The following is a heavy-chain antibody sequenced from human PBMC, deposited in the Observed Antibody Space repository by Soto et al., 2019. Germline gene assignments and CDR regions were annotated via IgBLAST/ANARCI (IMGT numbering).Heavy chain of an antibody. J-gene: IGHJ6*02. CDR1: GFTFSSYS. D-gene: IGHD2-2*02. CDR3: ARGHIPSGYYYYYYGMDV. CDR2: ISSSSSYI. V-gene: IGHV3-21*01. Sequence: EVQLVESGGGLVKPGGSLRLSCAASGFTFSSYSMNWVRQAPGKRLEWVSSISSSSSYIYYADSVKGRFTISRDNAKNSLYLQMNSLRAEDTAVYYCARGHIPSGYYYYYYGMDVWGQGTTVTVSS.